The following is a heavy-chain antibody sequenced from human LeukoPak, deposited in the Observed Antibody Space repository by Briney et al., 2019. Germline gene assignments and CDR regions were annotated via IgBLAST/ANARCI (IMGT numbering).Heavy chain of an antibody. CDR3: ARDLLGTTHDHYYYYGMDV. Sequence: PSETLSLTCTVSGGSISSGDYYWSWIRQPPGKGLEWIGYIYYSGSTYYNPSLKSRVIISVDTSKNQFSLKLSSVTAADTAVYYCARDLLGTTHDHYYYYGMDVWGQGTTVTVSS. V-gene: IGHV4-30-4*01. J-gene: IGHJ6*02. D-gene: IGHD1-7*01. CDR2: IYYSGST. CDR1: GGSISSGDYY.